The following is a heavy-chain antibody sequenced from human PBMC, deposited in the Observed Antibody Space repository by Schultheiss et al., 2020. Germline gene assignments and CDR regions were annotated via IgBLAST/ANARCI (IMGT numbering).Heavy chain of an antibody. V-gene: IGHV3-21*01. Sequence: GESLKISCAASGFTFSSYSMNWVRQAPGKGLEWVSAISGSGGSTYYADSVKGRFTISRDNAKNTLYLQMNSLRAEDTAVYYCARSYYDSSGYYTDYYASDYWGQGTLVTISS. D-gene: IGHD3-22*01. CDR2: ISGSGGST. CDR1: GFTFSSYS. J-gene: IGHJ4*02. CDR3: ARSYYDSSGYYTDYYASDY.